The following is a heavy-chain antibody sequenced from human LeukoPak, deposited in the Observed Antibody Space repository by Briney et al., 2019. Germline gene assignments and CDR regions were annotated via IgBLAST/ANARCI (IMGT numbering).Heavy chain of an antibody. D-gene: IGHD3-10*01. Sequence: ASVKVSCKASGYTFTGYYMHWVRQAPGQGLEWMGWINPNSGGTNYAQKFQGRVTMTRDTSISTAYMELSRLRSDDTAVYYCARDGTVRGVIDPHYYYYMDVWGKGTTVTVSS. V-gene: IGHV1-2*02. J-gene: IGHJ6*03. CDR2: INPNSGGT. CDR3: ARDGTVRGVIDPHYYYYMDV. CDR1: GYTFTGYY.